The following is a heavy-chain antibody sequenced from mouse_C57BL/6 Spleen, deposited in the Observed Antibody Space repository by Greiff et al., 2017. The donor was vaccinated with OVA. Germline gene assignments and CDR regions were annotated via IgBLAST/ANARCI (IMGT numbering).Heavy chain of an antibody. J-gene: IGHJ4*01. CDR1: GFTFSDYG. CDR3: ARGLKNAMDY. Sequence: EVHLVESGGGLVKPGGSLKLSCAASGFTFSDYGMHWVRQAPEKGLEWVAYISSGSSTIYYADTVKGRFTISRDNAKNTLFLQMTSLRSEDTAMYYCARGLKNAMDYWGQGTSVTVSS. V-gene: IGHV5-17*01. CDR2: ISSGSSTI.